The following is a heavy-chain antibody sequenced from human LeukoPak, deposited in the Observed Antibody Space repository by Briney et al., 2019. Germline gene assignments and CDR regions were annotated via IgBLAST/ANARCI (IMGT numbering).Heavy chain of an antibody. J-gene: IGHJ4*02. D-gene: IGHD6-25*01. CDR2: IRGDGSMT. CDR1: GFTFSSYM. Sequence: GGSLRLSCAASGFTFSSYMMNWVRQAPGKGLVWVSRIRGDGSMTNYADSVKGRFTISRDNAKNTLYLQMNSLRLEDTAVYYCARENLAAAADYWGQGTVVTVSS. V-gene: IGHV3-74*01. CDR3: ARENLAAAADY.